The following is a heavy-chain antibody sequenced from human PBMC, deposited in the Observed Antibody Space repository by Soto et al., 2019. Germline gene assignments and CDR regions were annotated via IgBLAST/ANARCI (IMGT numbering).Heavy chain of an antibody. J-gene: IGHJ4*02. CDR3: AREVYYDFWSGFNTHPYYFDD. Sequence: QVQLVKSGGGVVQPGRSLRLSCAASGFTFSMHWVRQAPGKGLEWVAAISDDGSNTYYADSVKGRFTISRDNSKNTLYLQMNGLSSEDTAVHHCAREVYYDFWSGFNTHPYYFDDWGRGTLVTVSS. V-gene: IGHV3-30*03. D-gene: IGHD3-3*01. CDR1: GFTFS. CDR2: ISDDGSNT.